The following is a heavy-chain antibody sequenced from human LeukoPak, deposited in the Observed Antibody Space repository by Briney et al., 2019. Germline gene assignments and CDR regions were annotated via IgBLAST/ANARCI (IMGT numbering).Heavy chain of an antibody. CDR1: GFTFSSYG. CDR2: ISYDGSNK. J-gene: IGHJ4*02. CDR3: AKGSVVVVTELYYFDY. D-gene: IGHD2-21*02. V-gene: IGHV3-30*18. Sequence: PGRSLRLSCAASGFTFSSYGMHWVRQAPGKGLEWVAVISYDGSNKYYADSVKGRFTISRDNSKNTLYLQMNSLRAEDTAVYYCAKGSVVVVTELYYFDYWGQGTLVTVSS.